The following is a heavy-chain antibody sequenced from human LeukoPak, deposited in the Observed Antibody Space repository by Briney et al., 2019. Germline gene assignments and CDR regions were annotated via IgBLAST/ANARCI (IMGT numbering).Heavy chain of an antibody. CDR1: GGSISSYY. V-gene: IGHV4-59*08. D-gene: IGHD5-12*01. Sequence: SETLSLTCTVSGGSISSYYWSWIRQPPGKGLEWIGYIYYSGSTNYNPSLKSRVTISVDTSKNQFSLKLSSVTAADTAVYYCARADSGYDEYYFDYWGQGTLVTVSS. CDR2: IYYSGST. CDR3: ARADSGYDEYYFDY. J-gene: IGHJ4*02.